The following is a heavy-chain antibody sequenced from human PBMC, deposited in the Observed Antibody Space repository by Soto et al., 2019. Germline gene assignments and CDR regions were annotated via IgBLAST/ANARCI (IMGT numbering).Heavy chain of an antibody. J-gene: IGHJ6*02. D-gene: IGHD4-4*01. CDR3: ARDIGSNYGGYGMDV. CDR1: GFTFSSYW. V-gene: IGHV3-74*01. Sequence: GGSLRLSCAASGFTFSSYWMHWVRQAPGKGLVWVSRINSDGSSTSYADSVKGRFTISRDNAKNTLYLQMNSLRAEDTAVYYCARDIGSNYGGYGMDVWGQGTTVTVSS. CDR2: INSDGSST.